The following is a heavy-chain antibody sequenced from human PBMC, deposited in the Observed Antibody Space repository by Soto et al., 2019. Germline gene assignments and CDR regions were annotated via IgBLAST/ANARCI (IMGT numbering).Heavy chain of an antibody. CDR3: VRDRTGCRGPVAGHPVGYYYEMDV. CDR2: ISWISDFI. D-gene: IGHD6-19*01. V-gene: IGHV3-9*01. Sequence: EVQVVESGGGLVQPGRSLRLSCVGSGFTFDDHAMHWVRQAPGKGLEWVSGISWISDFIGYADSVKGRFTISRDNAKNSVYLQMNNLSAEDTALYFCVRDRTGCRGPVAGHPVGYYYEMDVWGQGTTVTVSS. J-gene: IGHJ6*02. CDR1: GFTFDDHA.